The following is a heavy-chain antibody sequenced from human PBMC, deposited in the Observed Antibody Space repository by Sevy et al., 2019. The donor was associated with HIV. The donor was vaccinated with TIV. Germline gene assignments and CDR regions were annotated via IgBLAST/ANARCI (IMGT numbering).Heavy chain of an antibody. V-gene: IGHV3-7*01. CDR2: IKSDGSDK. J-gene: IGHJ4*01. Sequence: GGSLRLSCAASGFTFSIYYMTWARQAPGKGLEWVANIKSDGSDKYYVDSVKGRFTISRDNAKNSLYLQMNSLTAEDTAVYYCARYGVYIDHWGHGTLVTVSS. CDR3: ARYGVYIDH. CDR1: GFTFSIYY. D-gene: IGHD2-8*01.